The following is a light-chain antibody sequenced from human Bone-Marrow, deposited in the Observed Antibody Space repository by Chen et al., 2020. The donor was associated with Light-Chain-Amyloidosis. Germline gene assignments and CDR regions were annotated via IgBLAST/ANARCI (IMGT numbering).Light chain of an antibody. J-gene: IGKJ5*01. CDR1: QGISSA. CDR2: DAS. V-gene: IGKV1-13*02. Sequence: AIHLNQSPSSLSASVGDRVNITCRASQGISSALDWYQQKPGKASKLLIYDASSLESGVPSRCSGSGSGTDFTLTISSLQPGDFATYYWQLFNSYSITFGQGTRLEIK. CDR3: QLFNSYSIT.